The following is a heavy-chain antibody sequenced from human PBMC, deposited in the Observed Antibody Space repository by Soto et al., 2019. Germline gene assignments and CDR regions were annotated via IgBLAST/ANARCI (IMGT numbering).Heavy chain of an antibody. CDR2: ISSSSSTI. J-gene: IGHJ4*02. V-gene: IGHV3-48*02. D-gene: IGHD2-15*01. Sequence: EVQLVESGGRLVQPGGSLRLSCAASGFTLSSYSMNWARQAPGKGLEWVSYISSSSSTIYDAYSVKGRFTISRDNAKNSRYLQMNSVRYEDTGVYYCVRGGGFKIDYWGEGTLVTVSS. CDR3: VRGGGFKIDY. CDR1: GFTLSSYS.